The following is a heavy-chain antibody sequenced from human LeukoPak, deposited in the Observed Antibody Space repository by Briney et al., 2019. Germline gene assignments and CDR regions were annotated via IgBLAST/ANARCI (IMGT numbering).Heavy chain of an antibody. V-gene: IGHV1-69*05. CDR3: AIRSVEMATIPDY. D-gene: IGHD5-24*01. J-gene: IGHJ4*02. CDR1: GGTFSSYA. Sequence: SVKVSCKASGGTFSSYAISWVRQAPGQGLEWMGGIIPIFGTANYAQKFQGRVTITTDESTSTAYMELSSLRSEDTAVCYCAIRSVEMATIPDYWGQGTLVTVSS. CDR2: IIPIFGTA.